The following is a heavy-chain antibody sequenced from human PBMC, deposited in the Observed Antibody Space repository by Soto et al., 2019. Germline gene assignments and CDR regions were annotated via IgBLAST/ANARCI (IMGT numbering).Heavy chain of an antibody. Sequence: GGSLRLSCAASGFTFTGCAMSWVRQAPGKGLEWVSAIRGDGESTYYADSVKGRFTISRDNSKSTLYLQMNSLRAEDAAVYHCAKVRGPSWQLLLFDYWGQGALVTVSS. CDR3: AKVRGPSWQLLLFDY. V-gene: IGHV3-23*01. CDR1: GFTFTGCA. D-gene: IGHD3-22*01. CDR2: IRGDGEST. J-gene: IGHJ4*02.